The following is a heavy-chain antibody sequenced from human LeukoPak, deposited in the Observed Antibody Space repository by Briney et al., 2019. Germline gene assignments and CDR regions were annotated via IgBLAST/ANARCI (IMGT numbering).Heavy chain of an antibody. D-gene: IGHD3-22*01. J-gene: IGHJ4*02. CDR1: GFTFSSYG. Sequence: PGGSLRLSCAASGFTFSSYGMHWVRQAPGKGLEWVAVIWYDGSNKYYADSVKGRFTISRDNSKNTLYLQMNSLRAEDTAVYYCAKDRLYYYDSSEGLDYWGQGTLVTVSS. CDR3: AKDRLYYYDSSEGLDY. CDR2: IWYDGSNK. V-gene: IGHV3-30*02.